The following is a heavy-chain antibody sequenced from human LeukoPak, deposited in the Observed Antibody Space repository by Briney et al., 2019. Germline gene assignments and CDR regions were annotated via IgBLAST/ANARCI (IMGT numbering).Heavy chain of an antibody. CDR3: ARQPGMTAKSWYFDL. CDR1: GYTFTKYW. J-gene: IGHJ2*01. CDR2: IHPGDSHT. Sequence: EESLKVSGEGSGYTFTKYWIGLVRQMPWQRLDCLGIIHPGDSHTWYSPSFQGQVTISADKSISMAYLQWSSLKASDTAMYFCARQPGMTAKSWYFDLWGRGTLVTVSS. D-gene: IGHD2-2*01. V-gene: IGHV5-51*01.